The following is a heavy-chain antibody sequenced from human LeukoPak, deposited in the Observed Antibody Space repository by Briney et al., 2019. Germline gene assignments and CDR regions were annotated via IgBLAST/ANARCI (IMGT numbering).Heavy chain of an antibody. CDR2: ISGSGGST. J-gene: IGHJ1*01. Sequence: GGSLRLSCAASGFTFSSYAMSWVRQAPGKGLEWVSAISGSGGSTYYADSVKGRFTISRDNSKDTLYLQMNSLRAEDTAVYYCAKYSSGWSREEYFQHWGQGTLVTVSS. V-gene: IGHV3-23*01. CDR3: AKYSSGWSREEYFQH. D-gene: IGHD6-19*01. CDR1: GFTFSSYA.